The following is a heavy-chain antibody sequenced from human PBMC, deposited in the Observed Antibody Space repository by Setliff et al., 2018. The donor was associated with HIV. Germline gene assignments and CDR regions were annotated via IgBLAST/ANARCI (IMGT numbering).Heavy chain of an antibody. D-gene: IGHD6-19*01. CDR1: GFTFSPYW. Sequence: LRLSCAASGFTFSPYWMHWVRQAPGKGLEWVSSIYAGGSTHSADSARGRFTISRDISKNTLYLQMNSLRPEDTAVYYCAREIHISGWYGLFESWGQGTLVTVSS. CDR2: IYAGGST. CDR3: AREIHISGWYGLFES. V-gene: IGHV3-66*02. J-gene: IGHJ4*02.